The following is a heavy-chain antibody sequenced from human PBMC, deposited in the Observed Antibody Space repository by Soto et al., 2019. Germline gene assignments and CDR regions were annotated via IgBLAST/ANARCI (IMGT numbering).Heavy chain of an antibody. CDR2: INPDNGNT. V-gene: IGHV1-3*01. Sequence: QVQLVQSGAEVKKPGASVKIACKASGYTFTRYPMNWVRQAPGQRLEWMGWINPDNGNTKSSQKFQDRVIITRDTSASTAYMDLSSLRSEYTAVYYCARGIASGQLDPWGQGTLVTVSS. D-gene: IGHD2-15*01. CDR1: GYTFTRYP. CDR3: ARGIASGQLDP. J-gene: IGHJ5*02.